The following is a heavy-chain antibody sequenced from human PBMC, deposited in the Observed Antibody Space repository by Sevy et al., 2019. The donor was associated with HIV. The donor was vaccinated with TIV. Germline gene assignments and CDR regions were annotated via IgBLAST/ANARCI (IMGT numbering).Heavy chain of an antibody. CDR3: ARLVAVAAPGAFDI. J-gene: IGHJ3*02. CDR1: GYSFTSYW. V-gene: IGHV5-51*01. CDR2: IYPGASGT. D-gene: IGHD6-19*01. Sequence: GESLKISCKGSGYSFTSYWIGWVRQMPGKGLGWMGIIYPGASGTRYSPSFQGKVTISADKSISTAYLQWSSLKASDTAMYYCARLVAVAAPGAFDIWGQGTMVTVSS.